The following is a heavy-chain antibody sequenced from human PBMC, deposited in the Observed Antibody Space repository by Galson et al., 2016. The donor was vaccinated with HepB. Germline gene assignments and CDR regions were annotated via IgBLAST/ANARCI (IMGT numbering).Heavy chain of an antibody. J-gene: IGHJ4*02. V-gene: IGHV3-23*01. CDR3: AKATYDILTGSYN. D-gene: IGHD3-9*01. Sequence: SLRLSCAVSGFSFSTFPMTWVRQAPWKGFEWVSSITGSGGNTYYADSVKGRLPISRDNSKNTLNLQMHSLLAEDTGLYFWAKATYDILTGSYNWGQGTQVTVSA. CDR2: ITGSGGNT. CDR1: GFSFSTFP.